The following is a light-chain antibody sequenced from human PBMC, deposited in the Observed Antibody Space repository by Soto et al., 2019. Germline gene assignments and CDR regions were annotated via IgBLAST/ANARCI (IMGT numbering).Light chain of an antibody. Sequence: QSVLTQPPSVSGAPGQRVTISCTGSSSNIGAGYDVHWYQQLPGTAPKLLIYGNSNRPSGVPDRFSGCKSGTSASLAITGLQAEDEADYYCQSYDSSLSAHVVFGGGTKVTVL. CDR2: GNS. J-gene: IGLJ2*01. V-gene: IGLV1-40*01. CDR1: SSNIGAGYD. CDR3: QSYDSSLSAHVV.